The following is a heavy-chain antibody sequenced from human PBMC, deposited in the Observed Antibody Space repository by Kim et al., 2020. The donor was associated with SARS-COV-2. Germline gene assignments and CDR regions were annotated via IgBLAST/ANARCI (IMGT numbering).Heavy chain of an antibody. D-gene: IGHD3-9*01. CDR2: IYYSGST. Sequence: SETLSLTCTVSGGSISSSSYYWGWIRQPPGKGLEWIGSIYYSGSTYYNPSLKSRVTISVDTSKNQFSLKLSSVTAADTAVYYCAYFDWLLNAFDIWGQGTMVTVSS. CDR1: GGSISSSSYY. V-gene: IGHV4-39*01. CDR3: AYFDWLLNAFDI. J-gene: IGHJ3*02.